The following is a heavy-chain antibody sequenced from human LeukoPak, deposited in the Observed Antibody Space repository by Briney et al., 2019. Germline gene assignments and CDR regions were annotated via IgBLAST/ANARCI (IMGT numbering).Heavy chain of an antibody. CDR1: GGSISSGGYY. Sequence: SETLSLTCTLSGGSISSGGYYWSWIRQHPGRGLEWIGYIYYSGSTYYNPSLKSRVTISVDTSKNQFSLKLSSVTAADTAVYYCARESGYCSSTSCQAPYYYYGMDVWGKGTTVTVSS. J-gene: IGHJ6*04. CDR2: IYYSGST. D-gene: IGHD2-2*01. CDR3: ARESGYCSSTSCQAPYYYYGMDV. V-gene: IGHV4-31*03.